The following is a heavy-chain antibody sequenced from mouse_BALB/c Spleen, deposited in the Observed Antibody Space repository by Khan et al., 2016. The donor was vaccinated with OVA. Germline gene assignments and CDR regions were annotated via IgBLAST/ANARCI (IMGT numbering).Heavy chain of an antibody. V-gene: IGHV1S81*02. Sequence: VQLQQPGAELVKPGASVKLSCKASGYTFTTYWMHWVKQRPGQGLEWIGEINPSNGRTNYNEKFKNKATLTVDKSSSTAYMQLSSLTSEDSAFYYRARLYYSWLPYWGQGTLVTVSA. CDR1: GYTFTTYW. CDR3: ARLYYSWLPY. J-gene: IGHJ3*01. D-gene: IGHD2-1*01. CDR2: INPSNGRT.